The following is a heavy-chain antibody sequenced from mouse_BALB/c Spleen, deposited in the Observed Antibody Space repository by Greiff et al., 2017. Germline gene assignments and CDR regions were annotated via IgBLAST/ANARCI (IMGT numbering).Heavy chain of an antibody. CDR3: ARDRRYDDYFDY. J-gene: IGHJ2*01. D-gene: IGHD2-14*01. CDR1: GFSLTSYG. CDR2: IWAGGST. Sequence: VKLQESGPGLVAPSQSLSITCTVSGFSLTSYGVHWVRQPPGKGLEWLGVIWAGGSTNYNSALMSRLSISKDNSKSQVFLKMNSLQTDDTAMYYCARDRRYDDYFDYWGQGTTLTVSS. V-gene: IGHV2-9*02.